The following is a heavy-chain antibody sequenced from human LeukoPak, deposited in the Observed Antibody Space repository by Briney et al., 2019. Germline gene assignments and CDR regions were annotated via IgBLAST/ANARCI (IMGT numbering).Heavy chain of an antibody. Sequence: PGGSLRLSCAASGFSFSDHEMNWVRQAPGKGLEWVSYLSSSGNAYYADSVKGRFTISRDNPKNSLYLQMTSLRAGDTAVYYCASGRGSYSPDYWGQGTLVTVSS. CDR1: GFSFSDHE. CDR3: ASGRGSYSPDY. D-gene: IGHD1-26*01. CDR2: LSSSGNA. J-gene: IGHJ4*02. V-gene: IGHV3-48*03.